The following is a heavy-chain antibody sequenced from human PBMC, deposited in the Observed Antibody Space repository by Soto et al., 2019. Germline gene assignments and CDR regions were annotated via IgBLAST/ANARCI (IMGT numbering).Heavy chain of an antibody. D-gene: IGHD4-17*01. CDR1: GGSISSSTYY. J-gene: IGHJ6*03. CDR3: ARHRRYGDYPYYYYYMDV. Sequence: SETLSLTCTVAGGSISSSTYYWGWIRQPPGKGLEWTGSIYYSGSTYYNPSPKSRVTISVDTSKNQFSLKLSSFTAADTAAYYCARHRRYGDYPYYYYYMDVWGKGTTVTV. V-gene: IGHV4-39*01. CDR2: IYYSGST.